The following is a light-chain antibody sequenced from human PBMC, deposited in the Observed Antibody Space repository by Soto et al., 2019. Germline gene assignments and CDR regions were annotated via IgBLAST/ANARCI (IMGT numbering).Light chain of an antibody. J-gene: IGLJ2*01. CDR3: QTWGTGSHVV. Sequence: QLVLTQSPSVSASLGASVKLTCTPSSGHSSYAIAWHQQQSEKGPRYLMKLNSDGSHSKGDGIPDRFSGSSAGAERYLTISSLQYEDEADYYCQTWGTGSHVVFGGGTQLTVL. CDR1: SGHSSYA. CDR2: LNSDGSH. V-gene: IGLV4-69*01.